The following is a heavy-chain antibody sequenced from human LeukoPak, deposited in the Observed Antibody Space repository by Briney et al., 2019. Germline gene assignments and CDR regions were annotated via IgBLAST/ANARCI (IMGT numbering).Heavy chain of an antibody. CDR1: GGSISSGGYY. D-gene: IGHD3-3*01. CDR3: ARFLEWLPFDY. CDR2: IYYSGST. J-gene: IGHJ4*02. Sequence: SETLSLTCTVSGGSISSGGYYWSWIRQHPGKGLEWIGYIYYSGSTYYNPSLKSRVTISVDTSKNQFSLKLSSVTAADTAVYYCARFLEWLPFDYWGQGTLATVSS. V-gene: IGHV4-31*03.